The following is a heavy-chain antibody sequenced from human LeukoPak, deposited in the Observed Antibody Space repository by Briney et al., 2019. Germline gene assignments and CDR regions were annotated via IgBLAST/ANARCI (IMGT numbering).Heavy chain of an antibody. CDR1: GGSFSGYY. CDR2: INHSGST. D-gene: IGHD2-2*01. Sequence: SETLSLTCAVYGGSFSGYYWSWIRQPPGKGLEWIGEINHSGSTNYNPSLKSRATISVDTSKNQFSLKLSSVTAADTAVYYCARGPHCSSTSCYYYYYYYGMDVWGQGTTVTVSS. J-gene: IGHJ6*02. V-gene: IGHV4-34*01. CDR3: ARGPHCSSTSCYYYYYYYGMDV.